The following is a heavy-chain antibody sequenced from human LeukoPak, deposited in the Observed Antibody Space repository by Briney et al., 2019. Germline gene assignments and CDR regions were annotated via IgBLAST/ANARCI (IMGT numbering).Heavy chain of an antibody. CDR2: INPNSGGT. D-gene: IGHD2-2*01. CDR1: GYTFTGYY. Sequence: ASVKVSCKASGYTFTGYYMHWVRQAPGQGLEWMGWINPNSGGTNYAQKFQGRVTMTRDTSISTAYMELSRLRSDDTAVYYCASYCSSTSCYPKKAWFDPWGQGTLVTVSS. V-gene: IGHV1-2*02. CDR3: ASYCSSTSCYPKKAWFDP. J-gene: IGHJ5*02.